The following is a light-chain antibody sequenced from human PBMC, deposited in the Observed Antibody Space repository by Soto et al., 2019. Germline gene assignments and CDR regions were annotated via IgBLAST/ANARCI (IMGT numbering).Light chain of an antibody. CDR3: QQFGSSSYT. CDR2: GAS. V-gene: IGKV3-20*01. J-gene: IGKJ2*01. CDR1: QSVSRNF. Sequence: EIVLTQSPGTLSLSPGERATLSCGASQSVSRNFLAWYQQKPGQAPRLLIYGASNRATGIPDRFSGSGSGTDFTLTISRLEPEDFAVDYCQQFGSSSYTFGQGTKLDIK.